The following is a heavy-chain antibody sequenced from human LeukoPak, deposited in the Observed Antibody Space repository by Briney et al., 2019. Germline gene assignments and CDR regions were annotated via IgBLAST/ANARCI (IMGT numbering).Heavy chain of an antibody. J-gene: IGHJ6*02. CDR3: ARARIESGYGMDV. D-gene: IGHD3-3*01. V-gene: IGHV4-38-2*02. Sequence: PSETLSLTCTVSGYSISSGYYWGWIRQPPGKGLEWIGSIYHSGSTYYNPSLKSRVTISVDTSKNQFSLKLSSVTAADTAVYYCARARIESGYGMDVWGQGTTVTVSS. CDR2: IYHSGST. CDR1: GYSISSGYY.